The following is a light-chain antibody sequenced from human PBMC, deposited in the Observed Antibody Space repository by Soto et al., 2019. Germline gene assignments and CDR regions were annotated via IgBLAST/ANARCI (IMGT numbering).Light chain of an antibody. Sequence: DIQMTQSPSTLSASVGGRVTITCRASQSVGTWVAWYQQKPGKAPKLLIYGASNLESGVPSRFSGRGSGTEFTLTITTXQPDDFATYFCQQYNRNTWSFGPGTKVDTK. J-gene: IGKJ1*01. CDR1: QSVGTW. CDR3: QQYNRNTWS. V-gene: IGKV1-5*01. CDR2: GAS.